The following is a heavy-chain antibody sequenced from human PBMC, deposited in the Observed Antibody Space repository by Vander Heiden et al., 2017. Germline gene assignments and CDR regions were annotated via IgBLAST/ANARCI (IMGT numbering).Heavy chain of an antibody. CDR2: IYHSGST. CDR1: GGSISSGGYS. Sequence: QLQLQESGSGLVKPSQTLSLTCAVSGGSISSGGYSWSWIRQPPGKGLEWIGYIYHSGSTYYNPSLKSRVTISVDRSKNQFSLKLSSVTAADTAVYYCARVYYDSSGYLPRTRYFDLWGRGTLVTVSS. D-gene: IGHD3-22*01. J-gene: IGHJ2*01. CDR3: ARVYYDSSGYLPRTRYFDL. V-gene: IGHV4-30-2*01.